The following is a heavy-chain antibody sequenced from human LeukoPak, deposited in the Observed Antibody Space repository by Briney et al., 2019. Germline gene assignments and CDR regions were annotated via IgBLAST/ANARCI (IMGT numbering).Heavy chain of an antibody. CDR1: GFTFNSFF. CDR2: ISKDGSET. J-gene: IGHJ4*02. CDR3: AKGGPNYYGPGNEIDQ. Sequence: GGSLRLSCAASGFTFNSFFLNWVRLTPGRGLEWVACISKDGSETFYMDSVRGRFTISKDNSKNTLFLQINSLRVEDTAVYYCAKGGPNYYGPGNEIDQWGQGTLVTVSS. D-gene: IGHD3-10*01. V-gene: IGHV3-7*03.